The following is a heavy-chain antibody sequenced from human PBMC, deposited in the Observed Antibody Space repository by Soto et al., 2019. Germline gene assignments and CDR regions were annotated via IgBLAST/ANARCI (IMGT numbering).Heavy chain of an antibody. D-gene: IGHD3-10*01. CDR3: ARGLSTGSPYSGGWYYFDS. CDR1: GGSFSGYI. CDR2: INHSGSA. J-gene: IGHJ4*02. V-gene: IGHV4-34*01. Sequence: QVQIHQWGAGVLKPSETLSLTCAVSGGSFSGYIWTWIRQTPGKGLQWIGQINHSGSAVYNPSLKTRVTISIMSNNQISLVMSSVTAADTAVYYCARGLSTGSPYSGGWYYFDSWGQGATVTVS.